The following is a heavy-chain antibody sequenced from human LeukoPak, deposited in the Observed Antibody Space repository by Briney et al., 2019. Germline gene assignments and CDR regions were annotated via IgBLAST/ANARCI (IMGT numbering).Heavy chain of an antibody. CDR3: ARASGYSYGYGSFDY. CDR1: GGSFSGYY. J-gene: IGHJ4*02. D-gene: IGHD5-18*01. CDR2: INHSGST. Sequence: SETLSLTCVVYGGSFSGYYWSWIRQPPGKGLEWIGEINHSGSTNYNPSLKSRVTISVDTSKNQFSLKLSSVTAADTAVYYCARASGYSYGYGSFDYWGQGTLVTVSS. V-gene: IGHV4-34*01.